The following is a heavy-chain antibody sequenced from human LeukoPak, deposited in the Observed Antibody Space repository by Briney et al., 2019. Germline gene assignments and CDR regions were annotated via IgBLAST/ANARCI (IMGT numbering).Heavy chain of an antibody. J-gene: IGHJ3*02. V-gene: IGHV3-7*01. Sequence: PGGSLRLSCAASGFTFSSYWMGWVRQAPGKGLEWVANVKQDGSEKYYVDSVKGRITISRDNAKNSLYPQMNSLRAEDTAVYYCARDRNYCSSDRCYDVFGIWGQGTMVTVSS. CDR2: VKQDGSEK. CDR3: ARDRNYCSSDRCYDVFGI. CDR1: GFTFSSYW. D-gene: IGHD6-19*01.